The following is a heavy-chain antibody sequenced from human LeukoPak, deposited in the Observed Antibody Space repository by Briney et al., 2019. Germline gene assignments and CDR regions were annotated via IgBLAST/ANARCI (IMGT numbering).Heavy chain of an antibody. D-gene: IGHD5-18*01. J-gene: IGHJ4*02. CDR2: ISAGGGTI. Sequence: PGGSLRLSCVASGFTFSKYTMNWVRQAPGKGLEWVSYISAGGGTIYYADSVEGRFTISRDNAKNSLYLQMNSLRAEDTAVYYCASGIRAFDYWGQGTLVTVSS. V-gene: IGHV3-48*04. CDR1: GFTFSKYT. CDR3: ASGIRAFDY.